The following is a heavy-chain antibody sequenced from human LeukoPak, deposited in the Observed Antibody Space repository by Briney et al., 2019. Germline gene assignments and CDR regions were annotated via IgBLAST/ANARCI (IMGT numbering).Heavy chain of an antibody. CDR1: GFTFDDYA. CDR2: INWNSGSI. Sequence: GGSLRLSCAASGFTFDDYAMHWVRQAPGKGLEWVSSINWNSGSIGYADSVKGRFTISRDNAKNSLYLQMNSLRAEDTAVYYCAKDRYYDFWSGYYTGNYWGQGTLVTVSS. V-gene: IGHV3-9*01. CDR3: AKDRYYDFWSGYYTGNY. D-gene: IGHD3-3*01. J-gene: IGHJ4*02.